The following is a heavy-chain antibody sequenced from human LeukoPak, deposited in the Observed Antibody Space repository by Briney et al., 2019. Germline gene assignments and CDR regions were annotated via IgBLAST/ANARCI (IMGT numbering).Heavy chain of an antibody. CDR1: GFPLNINY. CDR3: ARGGYRYGYWFDP. J-gene: IGHJ5*02. D-gene: IGHD5-18*01. V-gene: IGHV3-53*01. CDR2: IYSGGST. Sequence: GGSLRLSFTASGFPLNINYIIWLRQAPGKGLEWVSVIYSGGSTYYEDSVKGRFTIYRDNSKNTLYLQMNSLRAEDTAVYYCARGGYRYGYWFDPWGHGTLVTVSS.